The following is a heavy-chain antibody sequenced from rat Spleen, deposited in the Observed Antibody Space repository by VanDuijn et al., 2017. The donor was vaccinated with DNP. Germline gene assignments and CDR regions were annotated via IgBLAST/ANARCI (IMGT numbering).Heavy chain of an antibody. CDR1: GFSITNNG. CDR2: ISSGGDS. CDR3: TSLANSA. J-gene: IGHJ4*01. Sequence: QVQLRESGPGLVQPAQTLSLTCSVSGFSITNNGVNWVRQPPEKGLEWIAAISSGGDSISTSALKSRLTITRDTSKNQVFLKMNSLQTEDTSVYFCTSLANSAWGQGVSVTVSS. D-gene: IGHD5-1*01. V-gene: IGHV2S8*01.